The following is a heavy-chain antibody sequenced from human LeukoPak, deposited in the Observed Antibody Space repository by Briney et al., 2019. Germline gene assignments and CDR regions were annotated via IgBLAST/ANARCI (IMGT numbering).Heavy chain of an antibody. CDR3: AKDHSGYYDSSGYYYWFDP. V-gene: IGHV3-23*01. J-gene: IGHJ5*02. Sequence: PGGSLRLSCAASGFTFSSYAMSWVRQAPGKGLEWVSAISGSGGSTYYADSVKGRFTISRDNSKNTLYLQMNSLKAEDTAVYYCAKDHSGYYDSSGYYYWFDPWGQRTLVTVSS. CDR1: GFTFSSYA. D-gene: IGHD3-22*01. CDR2: ISGSGGST.